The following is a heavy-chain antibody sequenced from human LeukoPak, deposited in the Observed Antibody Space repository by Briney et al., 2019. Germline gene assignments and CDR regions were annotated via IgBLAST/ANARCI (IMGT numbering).Heavy chain of an antibody. V-gene: IGHV3-23*01. D-gene: IGHD2-2*01. Sequence: PGGSVRLSCAASGFTFSSYAMSWVRQAPGKGLEGVSAISGSGGSTYYADSVKGRFTISRDNSKNTLYLQMNSLRAEDTAVYYCAKDAPVNIVVVPAANSWGQGTLVTVSS. CDR1: GFTFSSYA. J-gene: IGHJ4*02. CDR2: ISGSGGST. CDR3: AKDAPVNIVVVPAANS.